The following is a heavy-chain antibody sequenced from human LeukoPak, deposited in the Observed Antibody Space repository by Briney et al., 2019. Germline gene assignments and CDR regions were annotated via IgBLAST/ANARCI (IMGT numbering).Heavy chain of an antibody. J-gene: IGHJ4*02. CDR1: GFTFSNYC. CDR2: IKEGGGAK. Sequence: GGSLRLSCAAAGFTFSNYCMAWVRQAPGKGLEWVANIKEGGGAKYYVDSVRGRFTISRDNAKNSLYLQMNSLRAEDTAVYYCASIHGSGFYQSDYWGQGTLVTVSS. V-gene: IGHV3-7*02. D-gene: IGHD6-19*01. CDR3: ASIHGSGFYQSDY.